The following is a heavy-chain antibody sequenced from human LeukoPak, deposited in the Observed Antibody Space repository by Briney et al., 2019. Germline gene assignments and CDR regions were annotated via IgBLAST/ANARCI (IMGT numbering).Heavy chain of an antibody. D-gene: IGHD3-10*01. CDR2: IYYSGST. V-gene: IGHV4-59*01. Sequence: PSETLSLTCTVSGGSISSYYWSWIRQPPGKGLEWIGYIYYSGSTNYNPSLKSRVTISVDTSKNQFSLKLSSVTAADTAVYYCARGVWFGELLYYPHFDYWGQGALVTVSS. J-gene: IGHJ4*02. CDR3: ARGVWFGELLYYPHFDY. CDR1: GGSISSYY.